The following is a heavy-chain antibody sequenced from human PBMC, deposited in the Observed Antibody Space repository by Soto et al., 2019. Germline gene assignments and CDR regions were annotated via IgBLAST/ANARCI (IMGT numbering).Heavy chain of an antibody. CDR2: ISYDGSNK. CDR1: GFTFSSYR. CDR3: AKKYQLLYWFDP. D-gene: IGHD2-2*01. Sequence: QVQLVESGGGVVQPGRSLRLSCAASGFTFSSYRMHWVRQAPGKGLEWVAVISYDGSNKYYADSVKGRFTISRDNSKNTLYLQMNSLRAEDTAVYYCAKKYQLLYWFDPWGQGTLVTVSS. V-gene: IGHV3-30*18. J-gene: IGHJ5*02.